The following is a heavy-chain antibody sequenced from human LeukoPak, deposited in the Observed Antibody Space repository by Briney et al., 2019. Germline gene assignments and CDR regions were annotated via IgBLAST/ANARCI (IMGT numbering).Heavy chain of an antibody. J-gene: IGHJ5*01. CDR1: GYSFTNFD. Sequence: APVKVSCKASGYSFTNFDINWVRQAAGQGLEWMGWMNPNNGNTGYAQKFQGRVTMTRDTSTDTAYMELGSLTPDDTGVYYCAKQGNFSGSGNYYGNWFDFWGQGKLVTVSS. D-gene: IGHD3-10*01. V-gene: IGHV1-8*01. CDR2: MNPNNGNT. CDR3: AKQGNFSGSGNYYGNWFDF.